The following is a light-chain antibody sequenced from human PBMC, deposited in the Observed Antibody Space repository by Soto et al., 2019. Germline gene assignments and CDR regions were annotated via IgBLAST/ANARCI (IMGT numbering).Light chain of an antibody. Sequence: DIQMTQSPSSLSVSVGDRVTITCRASQSISSYLNWYQQKPGKAPKLLIYAASSLQSGVPSRFSGSGSGTDFTLTISSLQPEDFATYYCQQSYSTLGTFGQGTKVDIK. CDR1: QSISSY. V-gene: IGKV1-39*01. CDR2: AAS. J-gene: IGKJ2*01. CDR3: QQSYSTLGT.